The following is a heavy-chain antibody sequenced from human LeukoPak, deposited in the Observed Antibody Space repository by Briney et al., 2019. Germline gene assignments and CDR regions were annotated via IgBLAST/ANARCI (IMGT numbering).Heavy chain of an antibody. CDR2: IYYSGST. CDR3: ARGRYGWLPFDY. J-gene: IGHJ4*02. Sequence: SETLSLTCTVSGGSISSGSYYWGWIRQPPGKGLEWIGSIYYSGSTNYNPSLKSRVTISVDTSKNQFTLKLSSVTAADTAVYYCARGRYGWLPFDYWGQGTLVTVSS. CDR1: GGSISSGSYY. D-gene: IGHD3-16*01. V-gene: IGHV4-39*06.